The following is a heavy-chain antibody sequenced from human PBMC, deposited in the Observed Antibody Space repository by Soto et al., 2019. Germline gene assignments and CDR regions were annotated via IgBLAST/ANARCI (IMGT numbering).Heavy chain of an antibody. CDR3: ASGRITMVRGVALSKGYYYYMDV. J-gene: IGHJ6*03. V-gene: IGHV4-31*03. D-gene: IGHD3-10*01. CDR1: GGSISSGGYY. CDR2: IYYSGST. Sequence: PSETLSLTCTVSGGSISSGGYYWSWIRQHPGQGLEWIGYIYYSGSTYYNPSLKSRVTISVDTSKNQFSLKLSSVTAADTAVYYCASGRITMVRGVALSKGYYYYMDVWGKGTTVTVSS.